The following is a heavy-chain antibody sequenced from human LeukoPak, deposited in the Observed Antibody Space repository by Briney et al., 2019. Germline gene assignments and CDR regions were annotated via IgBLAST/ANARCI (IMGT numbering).Heavy chain of an antibody. CDR1: GFTFSSYG. D-gene: IGHD6-19*01. V-gene: IGHV3-30*02. J-gene: IGHJ4*02. CDR3: AKGPGYSSGWYYFDY. Sequence: PGGSLRLSCAASGFTFSSYGMHWVRQAPGKGLEWVAFIRYDGSNKYYADSVKGRFTISRDNSKNTLYLQMNSLRAEDTAVYYCAKGPGYSSGWYYFDYWGQGTLVTVSS. CDR2: IRYDGSNK.